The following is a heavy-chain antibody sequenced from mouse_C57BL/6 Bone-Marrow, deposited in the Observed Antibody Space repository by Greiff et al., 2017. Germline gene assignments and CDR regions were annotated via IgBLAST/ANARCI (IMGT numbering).Heavy chain of an antibody. CDR2: IDPEDGDT. CDR3: TITTTVVAKIDY. V-gene: IGHV14-1*01. Sequence: EVQLQQSGAELVRPGASVKLSCTASGFNIKDYYMHWVKQRPEQGLEWIGRIDPEDGDTEYAPKFQGKATMTADTSSNTAYLQLSSLTSEDTAVYYCTITTTVVAKIDYWGKGTTLTVSS. J-gene: IGHJ2*01. D-gene: IGHD1-1*01. CDR1: GFNIKDYY.